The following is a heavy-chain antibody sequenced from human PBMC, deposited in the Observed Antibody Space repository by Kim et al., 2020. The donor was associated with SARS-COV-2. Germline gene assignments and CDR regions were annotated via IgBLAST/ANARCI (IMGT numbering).Heavy chain of an antibody. D-gene: IGHD3-10*01. Sequence: GGSLRLSCAASGFTFSSYAMHWVRQAPGKGLEWVAVISYDGSNKYYADSVKGRFTISRDNSKNTLYLQMNSLRAEDTAVYYCARDLTRVTMVRGPGGVQHWGQGTLVTVSS. CDR3: ARDLTRVTMVRGPGGVQH. CDR1: GFTFSSYA. V-gene: IGHV3-30-3*01. CDR2: ISYDGSNK. J-gene: IGHJ1*01.